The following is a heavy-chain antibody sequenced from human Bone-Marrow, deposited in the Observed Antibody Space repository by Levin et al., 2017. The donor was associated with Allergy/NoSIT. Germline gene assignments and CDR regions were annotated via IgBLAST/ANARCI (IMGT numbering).Heavy chain of an antibody. CDR2: ISTSGTYI. D-gene: IGHD6-19*01. V-gene: IGHV3-21*01. CDR1: GFTFRSKS. J-gene: IGHJ4*02. CDR3: AGDSSGWSRDY. Sequence: PSETLSLTCAASGFTFRSKSMSWVRQAPGKGLEWVSTISTSGTYIYYADSVQGRFTISRDDAKNSLFLQMNSLRAEDTAVYYCAGDSSGWSRDYWGQGTLVTVSS.